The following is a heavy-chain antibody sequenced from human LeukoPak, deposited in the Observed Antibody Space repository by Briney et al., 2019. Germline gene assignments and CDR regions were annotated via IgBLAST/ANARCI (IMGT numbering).Heavy chain of an antibody. Sequence: GGSLRLSCAASGFTFSSYSMNWVRQAPGKGLEWVSSISSSSSYIYYADSVKGRFTISRDNAKNSLYLQMNSLRAEDTAVYYCARAPVLLWFGEEDYGMDVWGQGTTVTVSS. D-gene: IGHD3-10*01. V-gene: IGHV3-21*01. CDR3: ARAPVLLWFGEEDYGMDV. CDR1: GFTFSSYS. J-gene: IGHJ6*02. CDR2: ISSSSSYI.